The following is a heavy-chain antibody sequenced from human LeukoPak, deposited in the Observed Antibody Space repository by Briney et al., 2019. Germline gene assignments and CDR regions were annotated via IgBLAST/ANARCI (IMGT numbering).Heavy chain of an antibody. CDR3: ARGAGDPEASDAFDI. V-gene: IGHV4-30-2*01. Sequence: SQTLSLTCAVSGGSISSGGYSWSWIRQPPGKGLEWIGYIYHSGSTYYNPSLKSRVTISVDRSKNQFSLKLSSVTAADTAVYYCARGAGDPEASDAFDIWGQGTMVTVSS. CDR1: GGSISSGGYS. J-gene: IGHJ3*02. D-gene: IGHD1-14*01. CDR2: IYHSGST.